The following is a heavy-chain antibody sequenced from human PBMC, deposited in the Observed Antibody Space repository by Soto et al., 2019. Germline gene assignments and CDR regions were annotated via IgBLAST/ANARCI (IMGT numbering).Heavy chain of an antibody. CDR2: IRYSGDTT. J-gene: IGHJ2*01. V-gene: IGHV3-23*01. Sequence: EVQLLESGGGLVQPGGSLRLSCAASGFTFSSYAMSWVRQAPGKGLECVSAIRYSGDTTYYTDSVKGRFTISRDNSQNTLYLQRNSLRAEDTAVYYCAKPSGISSTVTTYWYFDLWGRGTLVTVSS. D-gene: IGHD4-17*01. CDR1: GFTFSSYA. CDR3: AKPSGISSTVTTYWYFDL.